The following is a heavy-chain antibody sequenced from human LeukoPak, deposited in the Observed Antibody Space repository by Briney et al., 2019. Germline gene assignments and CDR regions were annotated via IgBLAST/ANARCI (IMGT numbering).Heavy chain of an antibody. CDR3: ARDPPSRYGDENYFDY. D-gene: IGHD4-17*01. CDR1: GFTFSSYA. J-gene: IGHJ4*02. Sequence: PGGSLRLSCAASGFTFSSYAMHWVRQAPGKGLEWVAVISYDGSNKYYADSVKGRFTISRDNSKNTLYPQMNSLRAEDTAVYYCARDPPSRYGDENYFDYWGQGTLVTVSS. V-gene: IGHV3-30-3*01. CDR2: ISYDGSNK.